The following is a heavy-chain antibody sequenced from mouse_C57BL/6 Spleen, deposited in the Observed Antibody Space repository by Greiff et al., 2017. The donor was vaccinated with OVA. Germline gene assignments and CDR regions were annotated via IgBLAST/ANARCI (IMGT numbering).Heavy chain of an antibody. J-gene: IGHJ2*01. CDR1: GYTFTDYY. CDR2: INPNNGGT. D-gene: IGHD3-2*02. Sequence: VQLQQSGPELVKPGASVKISCKASGYTFTDYYMNWVKQSHGKSLEWIGDINPNNGGTSYNQKFKGKATLTVDKSSSTAYMELRSLTSEDSAVYYCARYRTAQYYFDYWGQGTTLTVSS. CDR3: ARYRTAQYYFDY. V-gene: IGHV1-26*01.